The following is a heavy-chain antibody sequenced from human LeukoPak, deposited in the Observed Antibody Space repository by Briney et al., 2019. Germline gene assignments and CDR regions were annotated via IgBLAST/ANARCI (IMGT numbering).Heavy chain of an antibody. Sequence: ASVNVSCKASGYTFISYGISWVRQAPGQGLEWMGWISGYKGNTNYAQNLQARVTMTTDTPTSTAYMELRSLRSDDTAVSYCARGLGVVTAQSEQPKPRYFDLWGRGTQVTVSS. D-gene: IGHD2-21*02. V-gene: IGHV1-18*01. CDR1: GYTFISYG. J-gene: IGHJ2*01. CDR2: ISGYKGNT. CDR3: ARGLGVVTAQSEQPKPRYFDL.